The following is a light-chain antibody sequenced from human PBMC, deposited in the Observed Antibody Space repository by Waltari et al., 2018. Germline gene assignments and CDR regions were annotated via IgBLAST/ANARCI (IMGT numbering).Light chain of an antibody. Sequence: QSALTQPASVSGSPGQSITISCTGTSSDVGTYNLVSWYQQHPGKAPKLIIYEGSKRPSGVSHRFSGSKSGNTVSLTISGLQAEDEADYYCCSYAGSSTYVFGTGTKVTVL. CDR3: CSYAGSSTYV. V-gene: IGLV2-23*01. CDR1: SSDVGTYNL. CDR2: EGS. J-gene: IGLJ1*01.